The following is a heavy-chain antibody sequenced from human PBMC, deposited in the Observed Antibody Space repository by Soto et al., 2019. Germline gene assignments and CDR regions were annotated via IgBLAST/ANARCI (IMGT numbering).Heavy chain of an antibody. CDR1: GGTFSSYA. CDR2: IIPIFGTA. V-gene: IGHV1-69*12. J-gene: IGHJ2*01. D-gene: IGHD6-19*01. CDR3: ARTPAVAGTEFNWYFDL. Sequence: QVQLVQSGAEVKKPGSSVKVSCKASGGTFSSYAISWVRQAPGQGLEWMGGIIPIFGTANYAQKFQGRVTITADQSTSTAYMELSSLRSEDTAVYYCARTPAVAGTEFNWYFDLWGRGTLVTVSS.